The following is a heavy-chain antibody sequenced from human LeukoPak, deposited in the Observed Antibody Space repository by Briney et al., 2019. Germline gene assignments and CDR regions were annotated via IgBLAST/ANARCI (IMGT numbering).Heavy chain of an antibody. J-gene: IGHJ4*02. D-gene: IGHD3-10*01. CDR2: IYYSGST. Sequence: SETLSLTCTVSGGSFSSYYWSWIRQPPGKGLEWIGYIYYSGSTNYNPSLKSRVTISLDTSKNQFSLKLTSVTAADTAVYYCARSELLWFGGVNSGFDYWGQGTLVTVSS. CDR3: ARSELLWFGGVNSGFDY. CDR1: GGSFSSYY. V-gene: IGHV4-59*01.